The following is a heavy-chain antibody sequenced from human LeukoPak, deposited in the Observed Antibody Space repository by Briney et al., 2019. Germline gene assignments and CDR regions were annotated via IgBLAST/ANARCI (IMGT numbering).Heavy chain of an antibody. D-gene: IGHD1-26*01. CDR1: GVSISNYY. CDR3: ARRGGSGSSYCFDP. V-gene: IGHV4-59*08. CDR2: VYASGST. Sequence: SETLSLTCTVSGVSISNYYWSWIRQPPGKGLEWIGYVYASGSTKYNPSLNSRVTISLDTSKSQFSLRLCSVTVADTAVYYCARRGGSGSSYCFDPWGQGTLVTVSS. J-gene: IGHJ5*02.